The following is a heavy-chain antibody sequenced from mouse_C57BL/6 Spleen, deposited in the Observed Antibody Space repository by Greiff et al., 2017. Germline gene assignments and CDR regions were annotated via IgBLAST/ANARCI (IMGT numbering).Heavy chain of an antibody. CDR3: ARQELHGNYVSYYAMDY. D-gene: IGHD2-1*01. J-gene: IGHJ4*01. CDR1: GYSFTDYN. Sequence: VQLQQSGPELVKPGASVKISCKASGYSFTDYNMNWVKQSNGKSLEWIGVINPNYGTTSYNQKFKGKATLTVDQSSSTAYIQLNSLTSEDSAVYYCARQELHGNYVSYYAMDYWGQGTSVTVSS. V-gene: IGHV1-39*01. CDR2: INPNYGTT.